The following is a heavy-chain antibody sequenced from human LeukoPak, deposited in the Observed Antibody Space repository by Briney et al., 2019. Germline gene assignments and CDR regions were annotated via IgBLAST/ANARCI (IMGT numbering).Heavy chain of an antibody. CDR2: INHSGST. CDR3: ARPRWGGGRSSGHLDV. CDR1: GGSFSGYY. D-gene: IGHD3-22*01. V-gene: IGHV4-34*01. Sequence: SETLSLTCAVSGGSFSGYYWSWIRQPPGKGLEWIGEINHSGSTNYNPSLKSRVTISVDTSKNQFSLKLSSVTAADTAVYYCARPRWGGGRSSGHLDVWGKGTTVTISS. J-gene: IGHJ6*04.